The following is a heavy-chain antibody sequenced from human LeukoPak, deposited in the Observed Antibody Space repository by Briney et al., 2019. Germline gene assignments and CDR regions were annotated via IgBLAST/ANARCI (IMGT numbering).Heavy chain of an antibody. Sequence: ASVKVSCKASGYTFTSYDIHWVRQATGQGLEWMGWMNPNSGNTGYAQKFQGRVTMTRNTSISTAYMELRSLRCEDTAVYYWASRMDYGGGGTKESWFDPWGQGTLVTVSS. CDR2: MNPNSGNT. D-gene: IGHD4/OR15-4a*01. CDR3: ASRMDYGGGGTKESWFDP. V-gene: IGHV1-8*01. J-gene: IGHJ5*02. CDR1: GYTFTSYD.